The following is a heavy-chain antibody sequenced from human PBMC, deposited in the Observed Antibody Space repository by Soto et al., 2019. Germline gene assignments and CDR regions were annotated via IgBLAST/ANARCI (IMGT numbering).Heavy chain of an antibody. CDR3: ARARAPNTNYYSLAMGG. CDR1: GYTFTSYY. J-gene: IGHJ6*02. V-gene: IGHV1-46*01. Sequence: ASVKVSCKASGYTFTSYYMHWVRQAPGQGLEWMGIINPSGGSTSYAQKFRGRLIVTRDTSTSTVYLELSSLTSDDTAVYYCARARAPNTNYYSLAMGGWGQGTTVTVSS. D-gene: IGHD1-26*01. CDR2: INPSGGST.